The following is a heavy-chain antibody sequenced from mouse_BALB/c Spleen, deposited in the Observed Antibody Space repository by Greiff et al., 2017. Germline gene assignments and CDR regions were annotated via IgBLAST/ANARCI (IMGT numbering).Heavy chain of an antibody. Sequence: VQLQQSGPELVKPGASVKISCKASGYAFSSSWMNWVKQRPGQGLEWIGRIYPGDGDTNYNGKFKGKATLTADKSSSTAYMQLSSLTSVDSAVYFCARDGPSFAYWGQGTLVTVSA. CDR2: IYPGDGDT. V-gene: IGHV1-82*01. J-gene: IGHJ3*01. D-gene: IGHD2-3*01. CDR3: ARDGPSFAY. CDR1: GYAFSSSW.